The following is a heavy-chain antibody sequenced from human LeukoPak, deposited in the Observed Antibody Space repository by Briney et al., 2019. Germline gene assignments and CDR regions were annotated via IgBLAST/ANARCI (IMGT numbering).Heavy chain of an antibody. CDR3: ARDSPPTVVTTYYFDY. J-gene: IGHJ4*02. V-gene: IGHV3-9*01. CDR1: GFTFDDYG. Sequence: PGGSLRLSCAASGFTFDDYGMHWVRQAPGKGREWVSGISWNSGSIAYADSVKGRFTISRDNAKNSLYLRMNSLRAEDTAVYYCARDSPPTVVTTYYFDYWGQGTLVTVSS. D-gene: IGHD4-23*01. CDR2: ISWNSGSI.